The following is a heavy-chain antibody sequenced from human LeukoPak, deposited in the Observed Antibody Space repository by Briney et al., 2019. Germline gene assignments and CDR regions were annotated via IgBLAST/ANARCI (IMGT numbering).Heavy chain of an antibody. J-gene: IGHJ4*02. V-gene: IGHV3-48*01. D-gene: IGHD1-26*01. CDR2: ISGRSSTI. CDR3: ARDRLTSGSYFFDY. Sequence: GGSLILSCAASAFTFSDYSMNWVRQAPGKGLEWVSYISGRSSTIYYADSVRGRFTISRDNAKNSMYLQMNSLRAEDTAVYYCARDRLTSGSYFFDYWGQGTLVTVSS. CDR1: AFTFSDYS.